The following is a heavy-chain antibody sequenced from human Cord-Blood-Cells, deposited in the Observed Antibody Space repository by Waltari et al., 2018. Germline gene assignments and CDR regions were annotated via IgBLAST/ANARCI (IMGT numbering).Heavy chain of an antibody. Sequence: QVQLQESGPGLVKPSETLSLTCTVSGGSISSYYWSWIRQPPGKGLEWIGYIYYSGSTNGNPALKSRVTIAVDTSKNQFSLKLSSVTAADTAVYYWARDGPLPRAAGGSSFDYWGQGTLVTVSS. V-gene: IGHV4-59*01. CDR2: IYYSGST. CDR1: GGSISSYY. J-gene: IGHJ4*02. D-gene: IGHD6-13*01. CDR3: ARDGPLPRAAGGSSFDY.